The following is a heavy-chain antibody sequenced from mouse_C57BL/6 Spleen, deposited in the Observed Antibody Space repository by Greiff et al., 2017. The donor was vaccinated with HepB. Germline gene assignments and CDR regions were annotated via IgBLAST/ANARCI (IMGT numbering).Heavy chain of an antibody. CDR3: AMAMNTVVATEDYYAIDY. J-gene: IGHJ4*01. V-gene: IGHV1-53*01. D-gene: IGHD1-1*01. Sequence: QVQLKESGTELVKPGASVKLSCKASGYTFTSYWMHWVKQRPGQGLEWIGNINPSNGGTNYNEKFKSKATLTVDKSSSTAYMQLSSLSSEDSAVFYCAMAMNTVVATEDYYAIDYWGQGTSVTVSS. CDR2: INPSNGGT. CDR1: GYTFTSYW.